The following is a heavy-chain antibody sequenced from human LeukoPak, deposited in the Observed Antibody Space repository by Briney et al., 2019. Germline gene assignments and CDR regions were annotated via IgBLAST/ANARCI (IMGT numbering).Heavy chain of an antibody. D-gene: IGHD2-2*01. V-gene: IGHV3-53*01. CDR3: ARSPPASPFDY. Sequence: GGSLRLSCTASGFTVSRNYMSWVRQAPGKGLEWVSVIYSGGDTYYADSVKGRFTISRDISENTLYLQTDNLRAEDTAFYYCARSPPASPFDYWGQGTLVTVSS. CDR2: IYSGGDT. CDR1: GFTVSRNY. J-gene: IGHJ4*02.